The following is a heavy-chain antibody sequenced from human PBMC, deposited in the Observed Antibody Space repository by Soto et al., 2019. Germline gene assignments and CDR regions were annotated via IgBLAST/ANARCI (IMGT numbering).Heavy chain of an antibody. CDR1: GFTFSTYT. Sequence: GGSLRLSGAASGFTFSTYTMNWFRQAPGKGLEWVSAITGSSSTFYADSVKGRFTISRDNSKRTLYLQMNSLRVEDTAVYYCAKGSGSHYDYSEFWGRGTMVTVSS. D-gene: IGHD1-26*01. J-gene: IGHJ4*02. CDR2: ITGSSST. V-gene: IGHV3-23*01. CDR3: AKGSGSHYDYSEF.